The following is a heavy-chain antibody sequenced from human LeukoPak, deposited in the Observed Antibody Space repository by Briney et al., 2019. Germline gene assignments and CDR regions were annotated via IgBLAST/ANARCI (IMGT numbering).Heavy chain of an antibody. J-gene: IGHJ4*02. Sequence: PGGFLRLSCAASGFTFDDYAMHWVRQAPGKGLEWVSGISWNSGSIGYADSVKGRFTISRDNAKNSLYLQMNSLRAEDTALYYCAKDRITTVTTASAIDYWGQGTLVTVSS. CDR3: AKDRITTVTTASAIDY. V-gene: IGHV3-9*01. CDR2: ISWNSGSI. CDR1: GFTFDDYA. D-gene: IGHD4-17*01.